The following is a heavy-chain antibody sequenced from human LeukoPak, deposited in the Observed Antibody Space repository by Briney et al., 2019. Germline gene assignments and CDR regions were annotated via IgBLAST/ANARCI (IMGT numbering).Heavy chain of an antibody. CDR1: GANLTTYG. J-gene: IGHJ4*02. V-gene: IGHV1-69*04. CDR3: ARNFYGSGSYQHEPRKFDY. D-gene: IGHD3-10*01. CDR2: IIPIIAIA. Sequence: SVKVSCKASGANLTTYGINWVRPAPGQGLEWMGRIIPIIAIAHYAQKFLGRITITADTSTSTAFLDLSSLTSEDTAVYYCARNFYGSGSYQHEPRKFDYWGQGTVVTVSS.